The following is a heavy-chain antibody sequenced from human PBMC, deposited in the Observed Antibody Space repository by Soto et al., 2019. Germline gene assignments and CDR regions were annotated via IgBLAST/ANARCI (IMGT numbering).Heavy chain of an antibody. V-gene: IGHV4-34*01. Sequence: TSETLSLTCAVYGGSFSGYYWTWIRQPPGTGLEWIGEINHSGSTNYNPSLKSRVTISVDTSKNQFSLKLTSVTAADTAVYYCARDKVTGLFDYWGQGTLVTVSS. CDR3: ARDKVTGLFDY. J-gene: IGHJ4*02. CDR2: INHSGST. CDR1: GGSFSGYY. D-gene: IGHD2-8*02.